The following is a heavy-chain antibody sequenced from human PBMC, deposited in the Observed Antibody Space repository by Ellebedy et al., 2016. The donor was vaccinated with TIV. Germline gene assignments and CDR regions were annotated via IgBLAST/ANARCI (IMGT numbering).Heavy chain of an antibody. D-gene: IGHD2-15*01. Sequence: GESLKISCAASGFTFSDYSMNWVRQAPGKGLEWVSSISGSRSYIYYADSVKGRFTISRDNAKNSLYLQMNSLRGEDTAVYYCARCVVAHAAFDIWGQGTMVTVSS. CDR3: ARCVVAHAAFDI. CDR1: GFTFSDYS. CDR2: ISGSRSYI. J-gene: IGHJ3*02. V-gene: IGHV3-21*01.